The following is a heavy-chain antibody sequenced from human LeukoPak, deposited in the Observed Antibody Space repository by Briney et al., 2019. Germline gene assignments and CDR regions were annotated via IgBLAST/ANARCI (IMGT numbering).Heavy chain of an antibody. Sequence: SSETLSLTCAVYGGSFTDYFLSWIRQPPGKGLEWLGEINHSGSTNYNPSLKSRVTISIDSSKNQFSLKLSSVTAADTAVYYCARGGNCRTTNCLLDPWGQGTLVTVSS. J-gene: IGHJ5*02. V-gene: IGHV4-34*01. CDR1: GGSFTDYF. CDR3: ARGGNCRTTNCLLDP. CDR2: INHSGST. D-gene: IGHD2-2*01.